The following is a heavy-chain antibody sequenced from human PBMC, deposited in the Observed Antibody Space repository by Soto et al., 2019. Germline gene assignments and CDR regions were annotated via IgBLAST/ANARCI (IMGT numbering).Heavy chain of an antibody. CDR1: GLTFSHYI. Sequence: PGGTMRRSCAASGLTFSHYIYHWVREAPGKGLQWVAVIRDARKKTNYATSVRCRFTVSRDMSKSTIFLQMNNLGIDDSAIYSCAREGDSHAFRGFDLWCQGTPVTVSS. CDR2: IRDARKKT. J-gene: IGHJ5*02. D-gene: IGHD5-18*01. V-gene: IGHV3-30*03. CDR3: AREGDSHAFRGFDL.